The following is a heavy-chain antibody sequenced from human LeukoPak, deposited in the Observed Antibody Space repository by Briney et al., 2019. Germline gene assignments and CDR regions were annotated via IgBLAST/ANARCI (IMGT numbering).Heavy chain of an antibody. CDR3: AKVAYGSGSYRGPLDI. Sequence: GGSLRLSCAASGFTVNNNYMSWVRQAPGKGLEWVSVIYSGGSTYYADSVKGRFTISRDYSKNTLYLQMNSLRAEDTAVYYCAKVAYGSGSYRGPLDIWGQGTVVTVSS. CDR1: GFTVNNNY. J-gene: IGHJ3*02. V-gene: IGHV3-53*01. CDR2: IYSGGST. D-gene: IGHD3-10*01.